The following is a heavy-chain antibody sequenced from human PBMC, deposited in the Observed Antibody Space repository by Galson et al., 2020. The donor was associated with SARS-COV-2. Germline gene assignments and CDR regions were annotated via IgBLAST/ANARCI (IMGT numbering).Heavy chain of an antibody. CDR2: IWYDGSNK. Sequence: GESLKISCAASGFTFSSYGMHWVRQAPGQGLEWVAVIWYDGSNKYYADSVKGRFTISRDNSKNTLYLQMNSLRAEDTAVYYCARDGIVGAATGLDYWGQGTLVTVSS. V-gene: IGHV3-33*01. CDR3: ARDGIVGAATGLDY. CDR1: GFTFSSYG. J-gene: IGHJ4*02. D-gene: IGHD1-26*01.